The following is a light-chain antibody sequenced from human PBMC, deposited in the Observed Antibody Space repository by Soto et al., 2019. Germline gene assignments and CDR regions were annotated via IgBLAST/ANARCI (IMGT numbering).Light chain of an antibody. CDR3: QQCGSSAYT. V-gene: IGKV3-20*01. J-gene: IGKJ2*01. Sequence: EIVLTQSPGTLSLSPGERATFSCRASQSVSSSYLAWYQQKPGQAPRLLIYGASTRATGIPDRFSGSGSGTDFTLTISRLEPEDFAVYYCQQCGSSAYTFGQGTKLEIK. CDR1: QSVSSSY. CDR2: GAS.